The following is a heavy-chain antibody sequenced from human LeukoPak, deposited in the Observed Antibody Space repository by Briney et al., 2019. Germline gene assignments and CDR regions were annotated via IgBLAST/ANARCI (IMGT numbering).Heavy chain of an antibody. CDR3: AKDGRDIVVVPAAMPYYYYYMDV. CDR1: GFTFSSYA. CDR2: ITGSGGRT. D-gene: IGHD2-2*01. J-gene: IGHJ6*03. Sequence: GGSLRLSCAASGFTFSSYAMTWVRQAPGKGLEWVSGITGSGGRTYYADSVKGRFTISRDNSKNTLYLQMNSLRAEDTAVYYCAKDGRDIVVVPAAMPYYYYYMDVWGKGTTVTISS. V-gene: IGHV3-23*01.